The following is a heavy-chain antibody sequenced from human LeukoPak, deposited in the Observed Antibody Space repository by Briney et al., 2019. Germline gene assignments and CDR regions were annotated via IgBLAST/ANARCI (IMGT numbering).Heavy chain of an antibody. Sequence: ASVKVSCKASGYTFTSYGIHWVRQAPGQGLEWMGWISVYNDNANYAQNLQGRVTMTTDTSTSTAYMELRSLRSDDTAVYYCARSIVETTNFDNWGQGTLVTVSS. CDR1: GYTFTSYG. CDR3: ARSIVETTNFDN. D-gene: IGHD1-26*01. V-gene: IGHV1-18*01. J-gene: IGHJ4*02. CDR2: ISVYNDNA.